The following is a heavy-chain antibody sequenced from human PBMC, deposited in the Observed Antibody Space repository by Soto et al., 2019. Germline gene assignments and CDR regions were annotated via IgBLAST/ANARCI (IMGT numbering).Heavy chain of an antibody. J-gene: IGHJ5*02. Sequence: ASVKVSCKACGYSFTSYSTHWVRQAPGQRLEYMGWINAGNGDTKYSQKFQGRVTITRDTSARTAYMELSSLRSEDTAVYYCARGYYESSGSGPIDPWGQGTLVTVSS. V-gene: IGHV1-3*01. CDR2: INAGNGDT. D-gene: IGHD3-22*01. CDR1: GYSFTSYS. CDR3: ARGYYESSGSGPIDP.